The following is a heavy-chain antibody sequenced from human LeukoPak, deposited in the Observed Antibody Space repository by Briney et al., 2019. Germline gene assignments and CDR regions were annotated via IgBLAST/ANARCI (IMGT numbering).Heavy chain of an antibody. CDR3: ANDYGDYGQSAFDI. D-gene: IGHD4-17*01. CDR2: ISGSGGST. Sequence: PGGSLRLSCATSGFTVSSNYMSWVRQAPGKGLEWVSVISGSGGSTYYADSVKGRFTISRDNSKNTLYLQMNSLRAEDTAVYYCANDYGDYGQSAFDIWGQGTMVTVSS. J-gene: IGHJ3*02. CDR1: GFTVSSNY. V-gene: IGHV3-23*01.